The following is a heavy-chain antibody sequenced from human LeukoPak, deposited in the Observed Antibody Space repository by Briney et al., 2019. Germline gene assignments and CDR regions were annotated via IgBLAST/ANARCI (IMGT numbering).Heavy chain of an antibody. V-gene: IGHV1-69*04. CDR2: IIPILGIA. D-gene: IGHD3-22*01. CDR1: GGTFSSYA. CDR3: AREHSSGYYYGYGWFDP. Sequence: GPSVKVSCRASGGTFSSYAISWVRQAPGQGLEWMGRIIPILGIANYAQKFQGRVTITADKSTSTAYMEMSRMRPEDKAVYYCAREHSSGYYYGYGWFDPWGQGTLVTVSS. J-gene: IGHJ5*02.